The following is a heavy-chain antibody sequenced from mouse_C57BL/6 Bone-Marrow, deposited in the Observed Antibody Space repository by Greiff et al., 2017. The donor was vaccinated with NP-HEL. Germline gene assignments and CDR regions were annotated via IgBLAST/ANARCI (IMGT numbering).Heavy chain of an antibody. Sequence: QVQLQQPGAELVKPGASVKLSCKASGYTFTSYWMHWVKQRPGGGLEWIGRIEPNSGGTKYTEKFKSKATLTVDKPSSTAYMQLSSLTSEDSAVYYCARFITTVVAPYYFDYWGQGTTLTVSS. V-gene: IGHV1-72*01. D-gene: IGHD1-1*01. CDR1: GYTFTSYW. CDR2: IEPNSGGT. J-gene: IGHJ2*01. CDR3: ARFITTVVAPYYFDY.